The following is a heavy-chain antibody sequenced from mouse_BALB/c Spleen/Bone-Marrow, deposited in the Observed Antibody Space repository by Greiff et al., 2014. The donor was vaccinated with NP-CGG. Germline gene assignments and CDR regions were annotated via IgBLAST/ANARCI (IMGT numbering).Heavy chain of an antibody. CDR2: INPYNDGT. CDR1: GYTFTSYV. Sequence: VQLKESGPELVKPGASVKMSCKASGYTFTSYVMHWVRQKPGQGLEWIGYINPYNDGTKYNEKFKGKATLTSDKSSSTAYMELSSLTSEDSAVYYCARQGVDYFDYWGQGTTLTVSS. CDR3: ARQGVDYFDY. V-gene: IGHV1-14*01. J-gene: IGHJ2*01.